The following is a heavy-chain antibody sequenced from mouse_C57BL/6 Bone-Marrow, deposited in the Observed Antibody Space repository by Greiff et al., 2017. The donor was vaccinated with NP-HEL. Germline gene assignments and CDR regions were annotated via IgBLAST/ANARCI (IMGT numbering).Heavy chain of an antibody. J-gene: IGHJ1*03. CDR1: GYTFTSYW. CDR2: IDPSDSET. V-gene: IGHV1-52*01. Sequence: VQLQQPGAELVRPGSSVKLSCKASGYTFTSYWMHWVKQRPIQGLEWIGNIDPSDSETHYNQKFKDKATLTVDKSSSTAYMQLSSLTSEDSAVYYCASVYGSRGFDVWGTGTTVTVSS. CDR3: ASVYGSRGFDV. D-gene: IGHD1-1*01.